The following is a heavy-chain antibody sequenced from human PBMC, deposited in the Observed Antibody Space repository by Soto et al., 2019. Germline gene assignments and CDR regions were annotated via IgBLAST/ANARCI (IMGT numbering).Heavy chain of an antibody. CDR3: ARGSRGELLDRLLYYFDY. V-gene: IGHV3-30-3*01. J-gene: IGHJ4*02. CDR2: ISYDGSNK. D-gene: IGHD3-9*01. Sequence: SLRLSCAASGFPFSSYAMHWVRQAPGKGLEWVAVISYDGSNKYYADSVKGRFTISRDNSKNTLYLQMNSLRAEDTAVYYCARGSRGELLDRLLYYFDYWGQGTLVTVSS. CDR1: GFPFSSYA.